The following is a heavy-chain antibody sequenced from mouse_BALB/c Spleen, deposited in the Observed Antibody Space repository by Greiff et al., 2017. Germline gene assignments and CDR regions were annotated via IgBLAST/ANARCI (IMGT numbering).Heavy chain of an antibody. J-gene: IGHJ2*01. CDR2: ISDGGSYT. V-gene: IGHV5-4*02. CDR1: GFTFSDYY. CDR3: ARGDYRGYFDY. Sequence: EVMLVESGGGLVKPGGSLKLSCAASGFTFSDYYMYWVRQTPEKRLEWVATISDGGSYTYYPDSVKGRFTISRDNAKNNLYLQMSSLKSEDTAMYYCARGDYRGYFDYWGQGTTLTVSS. D-gene: IGHD2-12*01.